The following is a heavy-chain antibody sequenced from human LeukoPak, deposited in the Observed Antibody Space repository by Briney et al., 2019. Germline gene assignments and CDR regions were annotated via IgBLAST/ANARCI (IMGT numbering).Heavy chain of an antibody. Sequence: GASVKVSCKAYGFTLTAYYVHWFRQAPGQGLEWLGWINPTTGHTKNAEKLQGRVTMTRDTPITTVYMELHRLRSDDTATYYCARGGSGMVDLWGQGTLVSVSS. J-gene: IGHJ5*02. V-gene: IGHV1-2*02. CDR1: GFTLTAYY. D-gene: IGHD3-10*01. CDR3: ARGGSGMVDL. CDR2: INPTTGHT.